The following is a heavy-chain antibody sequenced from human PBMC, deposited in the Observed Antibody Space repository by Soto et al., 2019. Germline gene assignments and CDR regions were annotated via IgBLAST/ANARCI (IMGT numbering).Heavy chain of an antibody. CDR2: ISGSGGST. Sequence: GGSLRLSCAASGFTFSSYAMSWVRQAPGKGLEWVSAISGSGGSTYYADSVKGRFTISRDNSKNTLYLQMNSLRAEDTAVYYCAKNKLGGGAYYDSSGYYTGYYFDYWGQGTLVTVSS. J-gene: IGHJ4*02. V-gene: IGHV3-23*01. CDR3: AKNKLGGGAYYDSSGYYTGYYFDY. CDR1: GFTFSSYA. D-gene: IGHD3-22*01.